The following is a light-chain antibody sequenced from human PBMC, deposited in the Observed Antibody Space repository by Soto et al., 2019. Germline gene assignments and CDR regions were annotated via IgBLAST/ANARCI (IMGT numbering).Light chain of an antibody. Sequence: IQMTQSPSSLSASVGEKIIITCRASRDVGSDVSWYQQKPGQAPKLLIYAASNLYTGVPSRFSGSRSGTEFTLTISSLQPEDFASHYCLQDYGDSWTFGQGTKVDIK. CDR2: AAS. J-gene: IGKJ1*01. V-gene: IGKV1-6*01. CDR3: LQDYGDSWT. CDR1: RDVGSD.